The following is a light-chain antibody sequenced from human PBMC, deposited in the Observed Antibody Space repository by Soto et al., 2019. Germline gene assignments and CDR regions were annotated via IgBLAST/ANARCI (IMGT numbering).Light chain of an antibody. CDR1: QSVSSSY. V-gene: IGKV3-20*01. CDR2: GAS. Sequence: EIVLTQSPGTLSLSPGERATLSCSASQSVSSSYLAWYQQKPGQAPRLLIYGASSRATGLPDRFSGSGSGTDFTLTISRLEPEEFAVYYCQKYGSSPITFGQGTRLDIK. J-gene: IGKJ5*01. CDR3: QKYGSSPIT.